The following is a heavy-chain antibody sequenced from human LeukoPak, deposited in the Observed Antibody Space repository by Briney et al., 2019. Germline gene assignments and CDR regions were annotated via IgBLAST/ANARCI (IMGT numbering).Heavy chain of an antibody. J-gene: IGHJ4*02. CDR3: ARDVEPYYYDNSGYSPFDY. CDR2: ISAYNGNT. D-gene: IGHD3-22*01. Sequence: ASVKVSCKASGYTFTSYGISWVRQAPGQGLEWMGWISAYNGNTNYAQKLQGRVTMTTDTSTSTAYMELRSLRSDDTAVYYCARDVEPYYYDNSGYSPFDYWGQGTLVTVSS. CDR1: GYTFTSYG. V-gene: IGHV1-18*01.